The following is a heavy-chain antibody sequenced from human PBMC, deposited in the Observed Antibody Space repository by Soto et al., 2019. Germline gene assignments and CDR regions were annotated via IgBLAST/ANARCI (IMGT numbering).Heavy chain of an antibody. V-gene: IGHV1-2*02. CDR1: GYTFTGYY. CDR2: INPNSGGT. Sequence: XSVKVSCKASGYTFTGYYIHWVRQAPGQGLEWMGWINPNSGGTRFEQKFQDRVTMTRDTTFNTTYVELSRLTSDDTAVYYCARGGGQTYYYYPMDVWGQGTTVTVSS. CDR3: ARGGGQTYYYYPMDV. D-gene: IGHD3-16*01. J-gene: IGHJ6*02.